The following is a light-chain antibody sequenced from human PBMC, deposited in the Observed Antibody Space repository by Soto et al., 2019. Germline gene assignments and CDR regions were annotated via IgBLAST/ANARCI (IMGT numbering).Light chain of an antibody. J-gene: IGKJ1*01. CDR2: GAS. CDR1: QSVASY. CDR3: QQYGSSPRT. Sequence: VVMATTPAPVSVSTGARETLSCRASQSVASYLAWYQQKPGQAPRLLIYGASNRATGIPDRFSGSGSGTDFTLTISRLEPEDFAVYYCQQYGSSPRTFGQGNKVDIK. V-gene: IGKV3-20*01.